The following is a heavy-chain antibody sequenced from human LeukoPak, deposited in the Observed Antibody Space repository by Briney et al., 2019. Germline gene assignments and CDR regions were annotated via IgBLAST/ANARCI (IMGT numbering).Heavy chain of an antibody. J-gene: IGHJ4*02. D-gene: IGHD2-21*02. CDR3: ARYKNRPVTPLFDS. CDR1: VGTFSIYS. Sequence: SVNVSCKASVGTFSIYSISGVRQAPGQGLECVGGIIPIFGTANYAHKFQVRVTITTDKSTTTAYMELSSLRSDDTAVYYCARYKNRPVTPLFDSWGQGTLVTVSS. CDR2: IIPIFGTA. V-gene: IGHV1-69*05.